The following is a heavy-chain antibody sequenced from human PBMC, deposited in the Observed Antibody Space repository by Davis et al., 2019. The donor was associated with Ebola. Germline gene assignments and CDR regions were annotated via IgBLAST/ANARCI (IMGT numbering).Heavy chain of an antibody. CDR1: GGSFSGYY. V-gene: IGHV4-34*01. D-gene: IGHD6-13*01. Sequence: SETLSLTCAVYGGSFSGYYWSWIRQPPGKGLEWIGEINHSGSTYYNPSLKSRVTISVDTSKNQFSLKLSSVTAADTAVYYCARRSSSWSQFAPWGQGTLVTVSS. J-gene: IGHJ5*02. CDR3: ARRSSSWSQFAP. CDR2: INHSGST.